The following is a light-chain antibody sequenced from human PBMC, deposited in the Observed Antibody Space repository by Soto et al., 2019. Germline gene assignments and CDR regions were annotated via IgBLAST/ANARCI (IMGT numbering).Light chain of an antibody. V-gene: IGKV3-15*01. J-gene: IGKJ2*01. CDR1: QSVSSN. CDR3: QQYNNWPRT. Sequence: EIVMTRSPATLSVSPGERATLSCRASQSVSSNLAWYQQKPGQAPRLLIYGASTRATGIPARFSGSGSGTEFTLTISSLQSEDFAVYYCQQYNNWPRTFGHGTKLEIK. CDR2: GAS.